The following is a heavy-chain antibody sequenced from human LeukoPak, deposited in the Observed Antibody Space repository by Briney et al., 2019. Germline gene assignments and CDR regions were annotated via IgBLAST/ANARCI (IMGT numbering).Heavy chain of an antibody. CDR1: GFTFSSYSM. Sequence: GSLRLSCAASGFTFSSYSMNWVRQPPGKGLEWIGEIYHSGSTNYNPSLKSRVTISVDKSKNQFSPKLSSVTAADTAVYYCVRGRGGVVFFGFGRWGQGTLVTVSS. D-gene: IGHD3-16*01. CDR3: VRGRGGVVFFGFGR. J-gene: IGHJ1*01. CDR2: IYHSGST. V-gene: IGHV4-4*02.